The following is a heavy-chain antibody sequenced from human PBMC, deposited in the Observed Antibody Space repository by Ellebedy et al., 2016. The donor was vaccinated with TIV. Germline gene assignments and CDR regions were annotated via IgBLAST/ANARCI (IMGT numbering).Heavy chain of an antibody. J-gene: IGHJ6*02. CDR3: ARASRGFSYIRGGLAV. Sequence: SETLSLXXAVSGGAISGSNWWAWLRQSPWKGLEWIGEIYHNGATHFNPSFKSRVSMSVDNLKNQFSLNLASVTAADTAVYYCARASRGFSYIRGGLAVWGQGTTVSVS. CDR2: IYHNGAT. V-gene: IGHV4-4*02. D-gene: IGHD5-18*01. CDR1: GGAISGSNW.